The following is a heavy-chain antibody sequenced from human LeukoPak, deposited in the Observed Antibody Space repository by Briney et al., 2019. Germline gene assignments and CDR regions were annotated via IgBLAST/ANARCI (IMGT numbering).Heavy chain of an antibody. CDR1: GYSISSGYY. Sequence: TSETLSLTCTVSGYSISSGYYWGWIRQPPGKGLEWIGSIYHSGSTYSNASLKSRVTISVDTSKNQFSLKLRSVTAADTAVYYCARISSSNWYNERGAFDVWGQGTMVTVSS. D-gene: IGHD6-13*01. J-gene: IGHJ3*01. CDR2: IYHSGST. V-gene: IGHV4-38-2*02. CDR3: ARISSSNWYNERGAFDV.